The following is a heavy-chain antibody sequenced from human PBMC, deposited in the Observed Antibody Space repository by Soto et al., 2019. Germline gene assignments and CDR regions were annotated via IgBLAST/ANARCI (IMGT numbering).Heavy chain of an antibody. J-gene: IGHJ4*02. CDR3: ARQTSDDSSGELDY. CDR2: IIPILGIA. D-gene: IGHD3-22*01. CDR1: GGTFSSYT. Sequence: QVQLVQSGAEVKKPGSSVKVSCKASGGTFSSYTISWVRQAPGQGLEWMGRIIPILGIANYAQKFQGRVTITADKSTSTAYMELSSLRSEDTAVYYCARQTSDDSSGELDYWGQGTLVTVSS. V-gene: IGHV1-69*02.